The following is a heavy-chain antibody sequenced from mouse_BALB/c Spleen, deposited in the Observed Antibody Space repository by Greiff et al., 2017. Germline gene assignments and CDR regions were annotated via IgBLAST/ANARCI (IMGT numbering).Heavy chain of an antibody. CDR2: IDPANGNT. CDR1: GFNIKDTY. CDR3: ASEDSSGYAMDY. D-gene: IGHD3-2*01. J-gene: IGHJ4*01. V-gene: IGHV14-3*02. Sequence: EVQGVESGAELVKPGASVKLSCTASGFNIKDTYMHWVKQRPEQGLEWIGRIDPANGNTKYDPKFQGKATITADTSSNTAYLQLSSLTSEDTAVYYCASEDSSGYAMDYWGQGTSVTVSS.